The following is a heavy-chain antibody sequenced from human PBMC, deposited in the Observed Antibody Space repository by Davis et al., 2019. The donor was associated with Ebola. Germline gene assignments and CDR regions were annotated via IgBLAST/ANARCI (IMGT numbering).Heavy chain of an antibody. D-gene: IGHD4-17*01. CDR2: IKQDGSEK. CDR1: GFTFRSYW. Sequence: GESLKISCAASGFTFRSYWMSWVRQAPGKGLAWVANIKQDGSEKYYVDSVKGRFTISRDNAKNSLYLQMNSLRAEDTAVYYCAREGYGDYDYWGQGTLVTVSP. V-gene: IGHV3-7*03. CDR3: AREGYGDYDY. J-gene: IGHJ4*02.